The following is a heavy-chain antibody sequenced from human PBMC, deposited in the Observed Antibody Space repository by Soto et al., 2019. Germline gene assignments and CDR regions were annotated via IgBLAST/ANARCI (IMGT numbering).Heavy chain of an antibody. CDR2: INPSGGST. V-gene: IGHV1-46*01. CDR1: GYTFTSYY. D-gene: IGHD5-12*01. CDR3: ASQPFRGWLHAGGLGAFAI. Sequence: ASVKVSCKASGYTFTSYYMHWVRQAPGQGLEWMGIINPSGGSTSYAQKFQGRVTMTRDTSTSTVYMELSSLRSEDTAVYYCASQPFRGWLHAGGLGAFAIWGQGTMVTVSS. J-gene: IGHJ3*02.